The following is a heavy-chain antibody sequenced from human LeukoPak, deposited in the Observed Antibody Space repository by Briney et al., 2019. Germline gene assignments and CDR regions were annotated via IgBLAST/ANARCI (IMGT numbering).Heavy chain of an antibody. CDR1: GYTFTGYY. V-gene: IGHV1-2*02. J-gene: IGHJ3*02. CDR2: INPNSGGT. Sequence: ASVKVSCKASGYTFTGYYMHWVRQAPGQGLEWMGWINPNSGGTNYAQKFQSRVTITRDTSASTAYMELSSLRSEDTAVYYCARDRSTVLSAFDIWGQGTMVTVSS. D-gene: IGHD4-17*01. CDR3: ARDRSTVLSAFDI.